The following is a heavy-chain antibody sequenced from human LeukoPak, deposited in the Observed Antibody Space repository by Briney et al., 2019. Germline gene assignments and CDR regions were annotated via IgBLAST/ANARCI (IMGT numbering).Heavy chain of an antibody. Sequence: TGGSLRLSCAASGFTVSSNYMSWVRQAPGKGLEWVSVIYSGGSTYYADSVKGRFTISRHNSKNTLYLEMNSLRAEDTAVYYCARHLWGDYVAIDIWGQGTMVTVSS. D-gene: IGHD4-17*01. CDR3: ARHLWGDYVAIDI. CDR2: IYSGGST. J-gene: IGHJ3*02. V-gene: IGHV3-53*04. CDR1: GFTVSSNY.